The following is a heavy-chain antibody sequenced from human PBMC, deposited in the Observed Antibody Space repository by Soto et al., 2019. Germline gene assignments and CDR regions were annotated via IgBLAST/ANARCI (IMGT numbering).Heavy chain of an antibody. D-gene: IGHD3-22*01. Sequence: QVQLQESGPGLVKPSQTLSLTSTVSGASISSANYDWSWIRQHPGKGLEWIGYIYNIGSNYYTPSLKSRVTISLDTSKNQFPLKLSSVTAADTAVYYCAGEGYDAFDIWGQGTMVPVSS. CDR1: GASISSANYD. V-gene: IGHV4-31*03. CDR2: IYNIGSN. CDR3: AGEGYDAFDI. J-gene: IGHJ3*02.